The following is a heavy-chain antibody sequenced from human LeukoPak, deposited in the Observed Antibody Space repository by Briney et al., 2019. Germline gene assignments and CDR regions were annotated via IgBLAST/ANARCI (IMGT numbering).Heavy chain of an antibody. CDR3: ARGSGSPWYFDY. CDR1: GGSISSGGYS. J-gene: IGHJ4*02. CDR2: IYYSGST. D-gene: IGHD1-26*01. V-gene: IGHV4-61*08. Sequence: SETLSLTCAVSGGSISSGGYSWSWTRQPPGKGLGWIGYIYYSGSTNYNPSLKSRFTISVDTSKNQFSLKLSSVTAADTAVYYCARGSGSPWYFDYWGQGTLVTVSS.